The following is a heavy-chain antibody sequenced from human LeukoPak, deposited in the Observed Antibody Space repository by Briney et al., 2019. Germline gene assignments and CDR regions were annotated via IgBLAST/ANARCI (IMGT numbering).Heavy chain of an antibody. Sequence: PGRSLRLSCAASGFTFSNYAMHWVRQAPGKGLEWVSVIYSGGSTYYADSVKGRFTISRDNSKNTLYLQMNSLRAEDTAVYYCARIPTFTGYFDLWGRGTLVTVSS. CDR3: ARIPTFTGYFDL. J-gene: IGHJ2*01. CDR1: GFTFSNYA. CDR2: IYSGGST. V-gene: IGHV3-53*01. D-gene: IGHD2-21*01.